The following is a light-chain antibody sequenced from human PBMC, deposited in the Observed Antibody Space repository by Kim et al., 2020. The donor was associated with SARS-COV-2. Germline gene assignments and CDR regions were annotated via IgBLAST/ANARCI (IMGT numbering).Light chain of an antibody. J-gene: IGLJ2*01. Sequence: GQRVTISCSGSFSNVGRNTVNWYQQRPGTAPKLLIFGYNQRPSGVPDRFSGSKSGTSASLAISGLQSEDEADYYCAAWDDNLNGVGFGGGTQLTVL. V-gene: IGLV1-44*01. CDR3: AAWDDNLNGVG. CDR2: GYN. CDR1: FSNVGRNT.